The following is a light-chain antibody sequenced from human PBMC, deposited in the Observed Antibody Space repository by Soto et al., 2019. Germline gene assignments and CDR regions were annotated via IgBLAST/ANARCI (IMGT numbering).Light chain of an antibody. J-gene: IGLJ1*01. Sequence: QSSLTQPASVSGSPGQSITISCTGTSSDVGGYNYVSWYQQHPGKAPKLMISEVSKRPSGVPDRFSGSKSGNTASLTVSGLQAEDEADYYCTSYAGTNYVFGTGTKVT. CDR2: EVS. CDR1: SSDVGGYNY. CDR3: TSYAGTNYV. V-gene: IGLV2-8*01.